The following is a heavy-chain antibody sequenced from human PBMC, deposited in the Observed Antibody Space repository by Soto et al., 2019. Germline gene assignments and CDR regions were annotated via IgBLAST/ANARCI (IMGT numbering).Heavy chain of an antibody. CDR1: GFTFSDHY. CDR3: ARDLLYCSGGSCYSGLFDN. V-gene: IGHV3-72*01. J-gene: IGHJ4*02. CDR2: IRNKAYSYTT. Sequence: EVQLVESGGGLVQPGGSLRLSCAASGFTFSDHYMDWVRQAPGKGLEWVSRIRNKAYSYTTEYAASVRGRFTISRDDSKNSLYLQMNSLKTEDTALYYCARDLLYCSGGSCYSGLFDNWGQGTLVTVSS. D-gene: IGHD2-15*01.